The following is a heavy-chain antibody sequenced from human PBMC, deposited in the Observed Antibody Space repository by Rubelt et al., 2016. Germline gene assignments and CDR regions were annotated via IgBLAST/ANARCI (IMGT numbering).Heavy chain of an antibody. D-gene: IGHD3-10*01. CDR2: INPSGGST. J-gene: IGHJ6*02. CDR3: ARGSRGSGSYYDYGMDV. V-gene: IGHV1-46*01. Sequence: QVRVVQSGAEVKKPGASVKVSCKASGYTFSNYYMHWVRQAPGQGLEWMGIINPSGGSTNYAQKFQGRVTMTRDTSTSTVYMELSSLRSEDTAGYDCARGSRGSGSYYDYGMDVWGQGTTVTVSS. CDR1: GYTFSNYY.